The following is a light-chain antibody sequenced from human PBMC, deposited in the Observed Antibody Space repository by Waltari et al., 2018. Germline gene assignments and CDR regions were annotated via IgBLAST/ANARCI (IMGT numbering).Light chain of an antibody. Sequence: EIVLTQSPATLSLSPGERATLSCRASQSVSSDLAWYQQKPGQAPRLLISDASNRATGIPARFSGSGSGTDFTLTISSLEPEDFAVYYCQQRSNWPPVTFGGGTKVEIK. CDR3: QQRSNWPPVT. CDR2: DAS. J-gene: IGKJ4*01. V-gene: IGKV3-11*01. CDR1: QSVSSD.